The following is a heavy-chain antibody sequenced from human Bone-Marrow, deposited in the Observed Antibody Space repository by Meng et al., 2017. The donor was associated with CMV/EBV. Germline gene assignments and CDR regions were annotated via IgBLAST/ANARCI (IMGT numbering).Heavy chain of an antibody. CDR2: IYYSGST. V-gene: IGHV4-39*01. CDR3: ARGEGSTTTSKLLGSRHAKDYYYGMDV. CDR1: GGSISSSSYY. D-gene: IGHD2/OR15-2a*01. J-gene: IGHJ6*02. Sequence: SETLSLTCTVSGGSISSSSYYWGWIRQPPGKGLEWIGSIYYSGSTYYNPSLKSRVTISVDTSKNQFSLKSTSVTAADTAVYYCARGEGSTTTSKLLGSRHAKDYYYGMDVWGQGTTVTVSS.